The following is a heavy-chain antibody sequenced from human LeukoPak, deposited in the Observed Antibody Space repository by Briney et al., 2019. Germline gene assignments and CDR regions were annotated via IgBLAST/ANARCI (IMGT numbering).Heavy chain of an antibody. CDR1: GGSISSGGYY. J-gene: IGHJ4*02. V-gene: IGHV4-31*03. D-gene: IGHD3-22*01. CDR2: IYYSGST. CDR3: ARAGYYYDSSGYNPFDY. Sequence: PSQTLSLTSTVSGGSISSGGYYWSWIRQHPGKGLEWIGYIYYSGSTYYNPSLKSRVTISVDTSKNQFSLKLSSVTAADTAVYYCARAGYYYDSSGYNPFDYWGQGTLVTVSS.